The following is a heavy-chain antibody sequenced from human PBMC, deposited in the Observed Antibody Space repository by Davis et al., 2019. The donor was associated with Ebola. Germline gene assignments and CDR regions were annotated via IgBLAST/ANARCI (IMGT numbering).Heavy chain of an antibody. J-gene: IGHJ4*02. D-gene: IGHD3-3*01. CDR3: AKDPAITIFGVVIMDYYFDY. CDR2: ISYDGSNK. Sequence: GESLKISCAASGFTFSSYGMHWVRQAPGKGLEWVAVISYDGSNKYYADSVKGRFTISRDNSKNTLYLQMNSLRAEDTAVYYCAKDPAITIFGVVIMDYYFDYWGQGTLVTVSS. CDR1: GFTFSSYG. V-gene: IGHV3-30*18.